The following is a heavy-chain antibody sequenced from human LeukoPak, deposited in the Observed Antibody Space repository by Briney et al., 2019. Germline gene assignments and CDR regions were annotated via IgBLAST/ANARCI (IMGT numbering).Heavy chain of an antibody. CDR2: ISGSGGST. Sequence: GGSLRLSCAASGFTFSSYAMSWVRQAPGKGLEWVSGISGSGGSTYYADSVKGRITISRYNSKNTLYLQMNSLRAEDTAVYYCAKGKGDTGGSFDYWGQGTLVTVSS. V-gene: IGHV3-23*01. CDR1: GFTFSSYA. J-gene: IGHJ4*02. D-gene: IGHD3-16*01. CDR3: AKGKGDTGGSFDY.